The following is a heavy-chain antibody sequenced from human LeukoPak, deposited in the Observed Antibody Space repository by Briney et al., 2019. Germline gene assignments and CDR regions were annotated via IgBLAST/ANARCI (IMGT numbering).Heavy chain of an antibody. CDR1: GFTFSSYA. CDR3: ATSPPHDFWSGYPYYYYYYMDV. V-gene: IGHV3-23*01. D-gene: IGHD3-3*01. CDR2: ISGSGGST. Sequence: GGSLRLSCAASGFTFSSYAMSWVRQAPGKGLEWVSAISGSGGSTYYADSVKGRFTISRDNSKNTLYLQMNSLRAEDTAVYYCATSPPHDFWSGYPYYYYYYMDVWAKGPRSPSP. J-gene: IGHJ6*03.